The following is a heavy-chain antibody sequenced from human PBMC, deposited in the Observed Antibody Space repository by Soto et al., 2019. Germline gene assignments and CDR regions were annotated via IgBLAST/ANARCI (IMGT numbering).Heavy chain of an antibody. CDR3: ARDRDSYASIPHYHGMDV. V-gene: IGHV1-69*13. J-gene: IGHJ6*02. CDR2: IIPIFGTA. Sequence: ASVKVSCKASGGTFSSYAISWVRQAPGQGLEWVGGIIPIFGTANYAQKFQGRVTITADESTSTAYMELSSLRSEDTAVYYCARDRDSYASIPHYHGMDVWGQGTTVTVSS. D-gene: IGHD5-18*01. CDR1: GGTFSSYA.